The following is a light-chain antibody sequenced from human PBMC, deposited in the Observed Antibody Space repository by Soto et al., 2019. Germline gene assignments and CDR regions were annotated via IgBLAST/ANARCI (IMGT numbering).Light chain of an antibody. CDR3: QQYNTYSYS. CDR1: QSISNW. Sequence: DIQMTQSPSTLSASVGDRVTITCRASQSISNWLAWYQQRPGKAPKLLIYDASTLESWVPSRFSGSGSGTEFTLTISGLRPADFATYYCQQYNTYSYSFGQGTKLVIK. CDR2: DAS. J-gene: IGKJ2*01. V-gene: IGKV1-5*01.